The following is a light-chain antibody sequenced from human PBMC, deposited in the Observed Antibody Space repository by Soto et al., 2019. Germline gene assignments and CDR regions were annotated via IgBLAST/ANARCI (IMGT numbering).Light chain of an antibody. CDR1: QDISNY. J-gene: IGKJ4*01. CDR3: QQYNSYS. V-gene: IGKV1-5*03. CDR2: KAS. Sequence: DIQMTQSPSSLSASVGDRVTITCQASQDISNYLNWYQQKPGKAPKLLIYKASSLESGVPSRFSGSGSGTEITLTISSLQPDDFATYYCQQYNSYSFGGGTKVDI.